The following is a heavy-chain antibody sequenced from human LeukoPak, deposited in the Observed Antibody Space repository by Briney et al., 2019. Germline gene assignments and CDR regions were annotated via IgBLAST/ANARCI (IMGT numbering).Heavy chain of an antibody. CDR1: GGSISSGDYY. Sequence: SQTLSLTCTVSGGSISSGDYYWSWIRQPPGKGLEWIGYIYYSGSTYYNPSLKSRVTISVDTSKNQFSLKLSSVTAADTAVYYCASAPDTAMAPIDYWGQGTLVTVSS. D-gene: IGHD5-18*01. J-gene: IGHJ4*02. CDR3: ASAPDTAMAPIDY. CDR2: IYYSGST. V-gene: IGHV4-30-4*01.